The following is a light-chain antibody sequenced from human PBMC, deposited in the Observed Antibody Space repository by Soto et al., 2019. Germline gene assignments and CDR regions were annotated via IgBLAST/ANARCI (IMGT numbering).Light chain of an antibody. J-gene: IGKJ1*01. V-gene: IGKV3-20*01. Sequence: EIALTQSPATLSVFPGERVTLSCRASQGVGSSLAWYQQRPGQAPRLLVSGASTRASGIPARVSGSGSGADFTLTISRLEPEDFAVYHCQQYGASPWTFGQGTKVDIK. CDR3: QQYGASPWT. CDR2: GAS. CDR1: QGVGSS.